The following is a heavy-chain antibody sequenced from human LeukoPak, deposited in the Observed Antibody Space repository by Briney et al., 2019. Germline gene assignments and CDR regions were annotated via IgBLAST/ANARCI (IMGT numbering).Heavy chain of an antibody. J-gene: IGHJ4*02. CDR1: GGSISSSTYY. V-gene: IGHV4-39*07. Sequence: SETLSLTCTVSGGSISSSTYYWGWIRQAPGKGLEWIGNIYYSGSTYYNPSLKSRVTISVDTSKNLISLNLSSVTAADTAVYYCARAAGGSYALGYWGQGTLVTVSS. CDR3: ARAAGGSYALGY. CDR2: IYYSGST. D-gene: IGHD1-26*01.